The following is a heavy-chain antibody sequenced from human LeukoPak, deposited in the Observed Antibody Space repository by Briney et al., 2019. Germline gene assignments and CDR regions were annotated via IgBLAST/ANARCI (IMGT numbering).Heavy chain of an antibody. D-gene: IGHD6-13*01. CDR1: GYSLTEFS. CDR2: FAREDGER. Sequence: GASVKVSCKVSGYSLTEFSINWVRQAPGKGFEWMGGFAREDGERIYAQNFQGRITMTEDTFEDTAYLELKSLKSEDTAVYFFKAGVAVSRLYYFDYWGQGNLVTVSS. CDR3: KAGVAVSRLYYFDY. J-gene: IGHJ4*01. V-gene: IGHV1-24*01.